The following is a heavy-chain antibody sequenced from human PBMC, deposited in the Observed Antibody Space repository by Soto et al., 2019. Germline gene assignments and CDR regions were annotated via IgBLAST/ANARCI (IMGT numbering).Heavy chain of an antibody. CDR1: GYTSTSYG. CDR2: ISAYNGNT. J-gene: IGHJ4*02. V-gene: IGHV1-18*01. CDR3: ARANTSDFWSGYSY. D-gene: IGHD3-3*01. Sequence: ASVKVSCKASGYTSTSYGISWVRQAPGQGLEWMGWISAYNGNTNYAQKLQGRVTMTTDTSTSTAYMELRSLRSDDTAVYYCARANTSDFWSGYSYWGQGTLVTVSS.